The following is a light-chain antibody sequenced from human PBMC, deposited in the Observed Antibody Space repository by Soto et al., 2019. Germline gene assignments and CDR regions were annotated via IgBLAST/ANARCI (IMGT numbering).Light chain of an antibody. V-gene: IGKV3-20*01. CDR2: GTS. CDR3: QHYGSSPPDT. J-gene: IGKJ2*01. CDR1: QSVSTKY. Sequence: EIVLTQCPGTLSLSLGERATLSCRASQSVSTKYVAWYQQKPGQAPSLLIYGTSNRAADVPDRFSGTGSGTDFSLTISRLEPEDFAVYYCQHYGSSPPDTFGQGTKLEI.